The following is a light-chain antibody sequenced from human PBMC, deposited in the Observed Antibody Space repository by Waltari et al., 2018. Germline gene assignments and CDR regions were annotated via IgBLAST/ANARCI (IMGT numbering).Light chain of an antibody. CDR3: QHYHSYPYT. V-gene: IGKV1-5*03. J-gene: IGKJ2*01. CDR1: QSIDTW. Sequence: DIQMTQSPSTLSASVGDRVTITCRASQSIDTWLAWYQQKPGKAPKLLMYKASTVEGGVPSRFSGSGSETEFTLTISTLQPDDFATYYCQHYHSYPYTFGQGTKLEIK. CDR2: KAS.